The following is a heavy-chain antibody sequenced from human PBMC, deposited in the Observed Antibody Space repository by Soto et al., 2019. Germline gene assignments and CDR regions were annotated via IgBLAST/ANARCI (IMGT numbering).Heavy chain of an antibody. D-gene: IGHD4-17*01. Sequence: SETLSLTCTVSGGSISSYYWSWIRQPPGKGLEWIGYIYYSGSTNYNPSLKSRVTISVDTSKNQFPLKLSSVTAADTAVYYCARSVTTDPVFDYWGQGTLVTVSS. CDR3: ARSVTTDPVFDY. J-gene: IGHJ4*02. CDR1: GGSISSYY. CDR2: IYYSGST. V-gene: IGHV4-59*01.